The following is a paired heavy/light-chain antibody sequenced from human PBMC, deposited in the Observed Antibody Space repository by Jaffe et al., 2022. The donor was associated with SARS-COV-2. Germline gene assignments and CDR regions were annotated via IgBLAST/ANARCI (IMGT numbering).Heavy chain of an antibody. V-gene: IGHV4-39*01. CDR2: IYYSGST. J-gene: IGHJ4*02. CDR1: GGSISSSSYY. CDR3: ARQGSGSYYNALDY. D-gene: IGHD1-26*01. Sequence: QLQLQESGPGLVKPSETLSLTCTVSGGSISSSSYYWGWIRQPPGKGLEWIGSIYYSGSTYYNPSLKSRVTISVDTSKNQFSLKLSSVTAADTAVYYCARQGSGSYYNALDYWGQGTLVTVSS.
Light chain of an antibody. Sequence: DIQLTQSPSFLSASVGDRVTITCRASQGISSYLAWYQQKPGKAPKLLIYAASTLQSGVPSRFSGSGSGTEFTLTISSLQPEDFATYYCQQLTLTFGGGTKVEIK. CDR3: QQLTLT. CDR1: QGISSY. J-gene: IGKJ4*01. CDR2: AAS. V-gene: IGKV1-9*01.